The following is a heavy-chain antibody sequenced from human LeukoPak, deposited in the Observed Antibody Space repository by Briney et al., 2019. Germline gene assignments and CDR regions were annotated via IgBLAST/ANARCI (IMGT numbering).Heavy chain of an antibody. J-gene: IGHJ5*02. Sequence: SVKVSCKASGGTFSSYSITWVRQAPGQGLEWMGGIMPLFNTANYAQQFQGRVTITTDESTSTAYMELSSLRFEDTAMYYCARDNYAGANWFDPWGQGTLVTVSS. CDR1: GGTFSSYS. CDR3: ARDNYAGANWFDP. D-gene: IGHD1-7*01. V-gene: IGHV1-69*05. CDR2: IMPLFNTA.